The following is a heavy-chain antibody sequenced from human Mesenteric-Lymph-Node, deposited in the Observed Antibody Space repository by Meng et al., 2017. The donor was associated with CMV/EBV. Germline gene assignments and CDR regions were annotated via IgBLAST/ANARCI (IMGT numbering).Heavy chain of an antibody. Sequence: ASVKVSCKASGYTFSTYFMHWLRQAPGQGLEWMGTINPSGGSTTYAQKVQGRVTMTRDTSTSTVNMEMRSLRSEDAAVYYCARGRYCSSSSCSAYYYYHGLDVWGQGTTVTVSS. J-gene: IGHJ6*02. V-gene: IGHV1-46*01. CDR1: GYTFSTYF. D-gene: IGHD2-2*01. CDR2: INPSGGST. CDR3: ARGRYCSSSSCSAYYYYHGLDV.